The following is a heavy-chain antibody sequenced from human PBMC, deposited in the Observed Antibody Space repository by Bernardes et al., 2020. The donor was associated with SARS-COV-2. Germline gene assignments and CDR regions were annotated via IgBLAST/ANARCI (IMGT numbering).Heavy chain of an antibody. CDR1: GYTFIDNF. V-gene: IGHV1-2*02. CDR2: INPDRYGT. Sequence: ASVKVSCKASGYTFIDNFLHWVRQAPGQGLEWMGWINPDRYGTEYAQKFQGRVTMTRDASISTAYMELSRLTSDDTAVYYCVRAVAGILLDYWGQGTLVTVSS. CDR3: VRAVAGILLDY. J-gene: IGHJ4*02. D-gene: IGHD6-13*01.